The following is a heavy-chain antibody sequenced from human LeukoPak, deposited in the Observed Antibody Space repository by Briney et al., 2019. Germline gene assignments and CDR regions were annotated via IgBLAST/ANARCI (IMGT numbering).Heavy chain of an antibody. D-gene: IGHD2-21*02. J-gene: IGHJ4*02. CDR1: GFTFSTYW. V-gene: IGHV3-7*01. CDR2: INQDASEI. CDR3: ATDRDNSDWQKRFDS. Sequence: GGSLRLSCAASGFTFSTYWMNWYRQAPGKGLEWVGNINQDASEINYVDSVRGRFTISRDNAKNSLHLQMNSLRAEDTAVYYCATDRDNSDWQKRFDSWGRGTQVTVSS.